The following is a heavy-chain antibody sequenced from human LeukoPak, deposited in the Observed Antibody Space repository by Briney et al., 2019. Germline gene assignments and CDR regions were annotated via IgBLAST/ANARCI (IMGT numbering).Heavy chain of an antibody. CDR2: IKSKTDGGTT. V-gene: IGHV3-15*01. D-gene: IGHD5-12*01. CDR1: GFTFSNAW. Sequence: PGGSLRLSCAASGFTFSNAWMSWVRQAPGKGLEWVGRIKSKTDGGTTDYAAPVKGRFTISRDDSKNTLYLQMNSLKTEDTAVYYCTTHSGYDIYYYYYYMDVWGKGTTVTVSS. CDR3: TTHSGYDIYYYYYYMDV. J-gene: IGHJ6*03.